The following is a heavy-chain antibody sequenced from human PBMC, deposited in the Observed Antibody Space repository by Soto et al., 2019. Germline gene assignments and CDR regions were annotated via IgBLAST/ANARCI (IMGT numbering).Heavy chain of an antibody. V-gene: IGHV4-31*03. CDR1: GGSISSGGYY. J-gene: IGHJ4*02. CDR3: ARDRGTGTNQYYFDY. CDR2: IYCSGST. D-gene: IGHD1-1*01. Sequence: SETLSLTCTVSGGSISSGGYYWSWIRQHPGKGLEWIGYIYCSGSTYYNPSLKSRVTISVDTSKNQFSLKLSSVTAADTAVYYCARDRGTGTNQYYFDYWGQGTLVTVSS.